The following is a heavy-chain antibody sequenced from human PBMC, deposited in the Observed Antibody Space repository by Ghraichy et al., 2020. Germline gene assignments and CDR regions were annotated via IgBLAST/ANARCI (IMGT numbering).Heavy chain of an antibody. V-gene: IGHV3-49*03. CDR3: TRGRYFDWLTNAFDI. J-gene: IGHJ3*02. CDR1: GFTFGDYA. CDR2: IRSKADGGTT. D-gene: IGHD3-9*01. Sequence: GGSLRLSCTASGFTFGDYAMSWFRQAPGKGLEWVGCIRSKADGGTTEYAASVKGRFTISRDDSKSISYLQMNSLKTEDTAVYYCTRGRYFDWLTNAFDIWGQGTMVTVSS.